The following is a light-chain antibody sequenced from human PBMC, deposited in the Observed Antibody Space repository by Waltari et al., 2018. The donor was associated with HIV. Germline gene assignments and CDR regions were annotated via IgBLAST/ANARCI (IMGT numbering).Light chain of an antibody. CDR2: KNI. V-gene: IGLV1-47*01. CDR1: SSNIGNDN. CDR3: VGWDASLSAYV. J-gene: IGLJ1*01. Sequence: QSVLTQPPSASGTPGQRVTISCSGSSSNIGNDNVYWYQQLPGTTPKLRIYKNIQRPSGVPDRFAGSKSGTSVYLAISGLRSEDEADYYCVGWDASLSAYVFGAGTKVTVL.